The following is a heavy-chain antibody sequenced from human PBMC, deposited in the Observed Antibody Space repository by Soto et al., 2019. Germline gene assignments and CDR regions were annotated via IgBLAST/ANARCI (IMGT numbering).Heavy chain of an antibody. Sequence: QVQLQESGPGLVKPSETLSLTCTVSGGSISSYYWSWIRQPPGKGLEWIGYIYYSGSTNYNPSLKSRVTISVDTSKNQFSLKLSYVTAADTAVYYCERDLGEPLPNWFDPCGQGTLVTVSS. J-gene: IGHJ5*02. V-gene: IGHV4-59*01. CDR1: GGSISSYY. D-gene: IGHD2-15*01. CDR2: IYYSGST. CDR3: ERDLGEPLPNWFDP.